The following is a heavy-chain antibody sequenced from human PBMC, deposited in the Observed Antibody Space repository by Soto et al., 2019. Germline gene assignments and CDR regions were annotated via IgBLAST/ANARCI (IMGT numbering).Heavy chain of an antibody. CDR2: IIPIFGTA. J-gene: IGHJ4*02. Sequence: QVQLVQSGAEVKKPGSSVKVSCKASGGTFSSYAISWVRQAPGQGLEWMGGIIPIFGTANYAQKFQGRVTITADESTSTAYMVLSSLRSEDTAVYYCASTDCTIGVCYIIGGNWGQGTLVTVSS. CDR1: GGTFSSYA. V-gene: IGHV1-69*12. D-gene: IGHD2-8*01. CDR3: ASTDCTIGVCYIIGGN.